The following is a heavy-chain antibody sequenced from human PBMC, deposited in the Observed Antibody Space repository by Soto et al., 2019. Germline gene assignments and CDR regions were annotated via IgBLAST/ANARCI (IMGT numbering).Heavy chain of an antibody. CDR3: VRGGSPYFDC. CDR2: ISDSGDTT. J-gene: IGHJ4*02. CDR1: GFTISSNA. V-gene: IGHV3-23*01. Sequence: EVQLLESGGGLVQPGGSLRLSCAASGFTISSNAMYWVRQAPGKGLEWVSAISDSGDTTHYAYSVKGRFTISRDTSKNTMYLQMDSLREEDTAVYYCVRGGSPYFDCWGQGTLVTVSS. D-gene: IGHD1-1*01.